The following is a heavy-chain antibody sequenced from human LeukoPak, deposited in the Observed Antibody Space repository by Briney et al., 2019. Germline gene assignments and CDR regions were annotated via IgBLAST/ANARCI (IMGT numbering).Heavy chain of an antibody. Sequence: PGGSLTLSCPPSGFTFSSYSMNWVRPAPGRGREWVSSISSSSSYIYYADSVKGRFTISRDNAKNSLYLQMNSLRAEDTAVYYCARGARVVITYYFDYWGQGTLVTVSS. CDR3: ARGARVVITYYFDY. D-gene: IGHD3-22*01. V-gene: IGHV3-21*01. CDR1: GFTFSSYS. J-gene: IGHJ4*02. CDR2: ISSSSSYI.